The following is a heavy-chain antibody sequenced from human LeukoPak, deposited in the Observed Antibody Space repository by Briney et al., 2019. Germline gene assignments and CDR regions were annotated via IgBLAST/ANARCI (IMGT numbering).Heavy chain of an antibody. CDR1: GYTFTSYA. D-gene: IGHD3-10*01. CDR3: ARRSLGAGWSNWFDP. Sequence: ASVKVSCKASGYTFTSYAMNWVRQAPGQGLEWMGWINTNTGNPTYAQGFTGRFVFSLDTSVSTAYLQISSLKAEDTAVYYCARRSLGAGWSNWFDPWGQGTLVTVSS. V-gene: IGHV7-4-1*02. J-gene: IGHJ5*02. CDR2: INTNTGNP.